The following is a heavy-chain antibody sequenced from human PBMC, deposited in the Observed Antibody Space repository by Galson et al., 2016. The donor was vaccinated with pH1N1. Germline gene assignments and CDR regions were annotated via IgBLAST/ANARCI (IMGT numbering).Heavy chain of an antibody. CDR2: IIPIFGAA. V-gene: IGHV1-69*06. CDR1: GDTLDRYA. D-gene: IGHD3-3*01. Sequence: SVKVSCKASGDTLDRYAISWVRQAPGQGLEWMGGIIPIFGAAIYSQKFQGRVTITVDKSTSTAYMELSSLRSEDTAVYYCASPPPSSGHLNYYYYMNVWGKGTTVTVSS. J-gene: IGHJ6*03. CDR3: ASPPPSSGHLNYYYYMNV.